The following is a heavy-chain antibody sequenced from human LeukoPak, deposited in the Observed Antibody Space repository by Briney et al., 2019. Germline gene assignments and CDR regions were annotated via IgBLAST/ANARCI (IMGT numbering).Heavy chain of an antibody. D-gene: IGHD2-15*01. Sequence: GGSLRLSCGASGFTFDDYTMHWVRQGPGKGLEWVSLISWDGGSTYYADSVKGRFTISRDNSKNSLYLQMNSLRTEDTALYYCVKALGYCSGGSCYFDYWGQGTLVTVSS. V-gene: IGHV3-43*01. CDR2: ISWDGGST. CDR1: GFTFDDYT. J-gene: IGHJ4*02. CDR3: VKALGYCSGGSCYFDY.